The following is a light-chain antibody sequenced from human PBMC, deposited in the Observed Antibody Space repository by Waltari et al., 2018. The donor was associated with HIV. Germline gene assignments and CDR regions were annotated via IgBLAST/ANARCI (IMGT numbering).Light chain of an antibody. Sequence: DIQMTQSPSSLSASIGDTVSIPCRTSQHISNSVSWFQQQPGKVPKLLVHGAFLLQRGVPSRFSGSGSGTNYTLTISGLQAEDFATYFCQQYYGVPLTFGGGTRVDI. CDR2: GAF. CDR3: QQYYGVPLT. J-gene: IGKJ4*01. CDR1: QHISNS. V-gene: IGKV1-NL1*01.